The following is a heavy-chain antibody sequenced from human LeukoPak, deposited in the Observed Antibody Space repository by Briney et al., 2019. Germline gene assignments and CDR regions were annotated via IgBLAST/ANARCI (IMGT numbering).Heavy chain of an antibody. Sequence: PGGSLRLSCAASGFTFSSYAVSWVRQAPGKGLEWVSYISSSSSTIYYADSVKGRFTISRDNAKNSLYLQMNSLRAEDTAVYYCARIDYDSSGYQGPYYYYGMDVWGQGTTVTVSS. CDR3: ARIDYDSSGYQGPYYYYGMDV. D-gene: IGHD3-22*01. CDR2: ISSSSSTI. J-gene: IGHJ6*02. V-gene: IGHV3-48*01. CDR1: GFTFSSYA.